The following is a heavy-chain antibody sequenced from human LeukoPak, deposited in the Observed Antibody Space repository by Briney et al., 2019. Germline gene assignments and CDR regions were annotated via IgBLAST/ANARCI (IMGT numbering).Heavy chain of an antibody. CDR3: ARAVWAVAGHRLYDY. Sequence: SETLSLTCTVSGGSISSSSYYWGWIRQPPGKGLEWIGSIYYSGCTYYNPSLKSRVTISVDTSKNQFSLKLSSVTAADTAVYYCARAVWAVAGHRLYDYWGQGTLVTVSS. D-gene: IGHD6-19*01. CDR1: GGSISSSSYY. CDR2: IYYSGCT. V-gene: IGHV4-39*07. J-gene: IGHJ4*02.